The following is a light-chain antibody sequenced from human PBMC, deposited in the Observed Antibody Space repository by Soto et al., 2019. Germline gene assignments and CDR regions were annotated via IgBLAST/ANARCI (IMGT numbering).Light chain of an antibody. J-gene: IGLJ1*01. V-gene: IGLV2-11*01. CDR2: DVS. Sequence: QSALTQPRSVSGSPGQSVTISCTGTSSDVGGYNYVSWYQQHPGKAPKLMIYDVSKRPSGVPDRFSGSKPGNTASLTISGLQAEDEADYYCCSYAGSYTPLYVFGTGTKVTVL. CDR1: SSDVGGYNY. CDR3: CSYAGSYTPLYV.